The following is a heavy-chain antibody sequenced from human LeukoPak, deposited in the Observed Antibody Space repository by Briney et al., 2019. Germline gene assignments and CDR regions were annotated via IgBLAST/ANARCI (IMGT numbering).Heavy chain of an antibody. CDR2: IDHTGIT. CDR3: ARVKIDAFDI. V-gene: IGHV4-59*12. J-gene: IGHJ3*02. Sequence: SETLSLTCTVSDDSITIYYWSWIRQPPGKGLEWIGYIDHTGITNYNPSLKSRVTMSVDTSKNQFSLKLSSVTAADTAVYYCARVKIDAFDIWGQGTMVTVSS. CDR1: DDSITIYY.